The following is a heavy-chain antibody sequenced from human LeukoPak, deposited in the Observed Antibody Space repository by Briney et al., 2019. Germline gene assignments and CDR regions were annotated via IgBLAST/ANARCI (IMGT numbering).Heavy chain of an antibody. Sequence: ASVKASCKASGYTFTTYGISWVRQAPGQGLEWMGWISAYNGNTNYAQKLQGRVTMTTDTSTSTAYMELRSLRSDDTAVYYCARLPEDIVVVPAAMPDYWGQGTLVTVSS. CDR3: ARLPEDIVVVPAAMPDY. D-gene: IGHD2-2*01. CDR1: GYTFTTYG. CDR2: ISAYNGNT. J-gene: IGHJ4*02. V-gene: IGHV1-18*01.